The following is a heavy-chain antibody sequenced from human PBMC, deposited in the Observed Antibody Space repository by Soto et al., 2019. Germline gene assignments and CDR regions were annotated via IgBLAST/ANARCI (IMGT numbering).Heavy chain of an antibody. J-gene: IGHJ4*02. CDR3: ARGADAMLSPNFDY. CDR2: IYYS. V-gene: IGHV4-59*12. Sequence: PXETLSLTCTVSGGSISSYYWSWIRQPPGKGLEWIGYIYYSPSLKSRVSIAVDSSKRQFSLTLSSVTAADTAMYYCARGADAMLSPNFDYWSQGSLVTVSS. CDR1: GGSISSYY. D-gene: IGHD2-8*01.